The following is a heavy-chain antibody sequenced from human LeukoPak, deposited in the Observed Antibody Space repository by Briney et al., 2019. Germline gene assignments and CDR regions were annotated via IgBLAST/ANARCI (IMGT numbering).Heavy chain of an antibody. V-gene: IGHV1-2*02. CDR2: INPNSGGT. Sequence: GASVKVSCKASGYTFTGYYMHWVRQAHGQGLEWMGWINPNSGGTNYAQKFQGRVTMTRDTSISTAYMELSRLRSDDTAVYYCAKAGRGADGSSYYLYFDHWGQGTLVTVSS. CDR3: AKAGRGADGSSYYLYFDH. J-gene: IGHJ4*02. D-gene: IGHD1-26*01. CDR1: GYTFTGYY.